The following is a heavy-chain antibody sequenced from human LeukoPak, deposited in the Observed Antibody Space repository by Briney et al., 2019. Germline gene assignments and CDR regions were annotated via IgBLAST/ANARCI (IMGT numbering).Heavy chain of an antibody. V-gene: IGHV3-11*06. CDR2: ITNRGTYT. Sequence: GGSLRLSCTASGFTFSDCYMSWIRQAPGKGLEWVSYITNRGTYTNYADSVKGRFTISRDNAKNSLFLQMNNLGAEDTAVYYFAVALSGSYVYYHTMHVWGPGTTVTVSS. J-gene: IGHJ6*01. CDR1: GFTFSDCY. CDR3: AVALSGSYVYYHTMHV. D-gene: IGHD3-10*01.